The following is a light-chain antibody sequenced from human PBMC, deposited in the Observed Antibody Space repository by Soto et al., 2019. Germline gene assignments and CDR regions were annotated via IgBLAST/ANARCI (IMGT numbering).Light chain of an antibody. CDR2: DVS. Sequence: QSALTQPASVSGSPGQSITLSCTGTRSNVGDYNHVSWYQQHPGKAPRLMIYDVSNRPSGVSNRFSGSKSGNTASLTISGLQAEDEADYYCSSYTSSSLVVFGGGTKVTVL. V-gene: IGLV2-14*01. CDR1: RSNVGDYNH. J-gene: IGLJ2*01. CDR3: SSYTSSSLVV.